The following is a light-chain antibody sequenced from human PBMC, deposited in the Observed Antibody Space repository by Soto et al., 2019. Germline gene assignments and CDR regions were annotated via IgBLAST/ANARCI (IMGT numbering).Light chain of an antibody. CDR3: LQYNNYPYT. J-gene: IGKJ2*01. Sequence: DIQMTQSPSSLFASVGDRVTITCRASQGITTDLNWYQQKQGKALKRMIYATSRLQSGVPSSFSGCGSGTYFTLTIISQQPDDFATYYWLQYNNYPYTFGQGTKLEIK. V-gene: IGKV1-17*01. CDR1: QGITTD. CDR2: ATS.